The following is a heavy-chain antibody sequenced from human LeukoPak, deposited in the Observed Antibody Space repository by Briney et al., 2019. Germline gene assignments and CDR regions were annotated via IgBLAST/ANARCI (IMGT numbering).Heavy chain of an antibody. CDR1: GYTFTSYG. V-gene: IGHV1-18*01. D-gene: IGHD3-10*01. CDR3: ARGGDSGSYYKQITAFDY. CDR2: ISAYNGNT. J-gene: IGHJ4*02. Sequence: ASVKVSCKASGYTFTSYGISWVRQAPGQGLEWMGWISAYNGNTNYAQKLQGRVTMTTDTSTSTAYMELRSLRSDDTAVYYCARGGDSGSYYKQITAFDYWGQGTLVTVSS.